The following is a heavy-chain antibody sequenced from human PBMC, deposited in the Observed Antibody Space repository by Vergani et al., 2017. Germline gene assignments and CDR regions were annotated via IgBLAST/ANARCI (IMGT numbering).Heavy chain of an antibody. V-gene: IGHV3-30*18. Sequence: QVQLVESGGGVVQPGRSLRLSCAASGFTFSSYGMHWVRQAPGKGLEWVAVISYDGSNKNYADSVKGRFTISRDNSKNTLYLQMNSLRAEDTAVYYCAKDPRSGPYYYYYYMDVWGKGTTVTVSS. J-gene: IGHJ6*03. CDR2: ISYDGSNK. CDR1: GFTFSSYG. CDR3: AKDPRSGPYYYYYYMDV. D-gene: IGHD2-15*01.